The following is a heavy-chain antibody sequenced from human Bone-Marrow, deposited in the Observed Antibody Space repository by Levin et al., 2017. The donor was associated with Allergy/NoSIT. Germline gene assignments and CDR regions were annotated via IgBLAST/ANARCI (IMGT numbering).Heavy chain of an antibody. CDR1: GDSISGYY. V-gene: IGHV4-59*01. CDR3: ARDMNGGRMDV. Sequence: PSETLSLTCTVSGDSISGYYWTWIRQPPGKGLEWIGYVHYTGSTNYNPSLKSRVTMSVDTSKKQFSLRLSSVTAADTAMYYCARDMNGGRMDVWGKGTTVTVSS. J-gene: IGHJ6*04. CDR2: VHYTGST. D-gene: IGHD3-16*01.